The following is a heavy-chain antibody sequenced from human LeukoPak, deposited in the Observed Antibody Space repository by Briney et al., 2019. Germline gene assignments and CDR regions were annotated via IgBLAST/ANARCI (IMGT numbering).Heavy chain of an antibody. J-gene: IGHJ6*02. V-gene: IGHV1-18*01. CDR2: ISAYNGNT. D-gene: IGHD6-19*01. CDR3: ARGGGMAGTGPDYYYGMDV. Sequence: ASVKVSCKASGYTFTSYGISWVRQAPGQGLEWMGWISAYNGNTNYAQKLQGRVTMTTDTSTSTAYMELRSLRSDDTAVYYCARGGGMAGTGPDYYYGMDVWGQGTTVTVSS. CDR1: GYTFTSYG.